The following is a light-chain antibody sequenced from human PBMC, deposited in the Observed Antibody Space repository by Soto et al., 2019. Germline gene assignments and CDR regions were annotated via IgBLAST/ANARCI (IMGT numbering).Light chain of an antibody. CDR2: AAS. J-gene: IGKJ4*01. V-gene: IGKV1-39*01. CDR3: QQSYSTPPT. Sequence: DIQMTQPPSPLSASVGDRVTITCRASQSIRSYLNWYQQKPGKAPKLLIYAASRLQSGVPSRFSGSGSGTDFTLTISSLQPEDFATYYCQQSYSTPPTFGGGTKVEIK. CDR1: QSIRSY.